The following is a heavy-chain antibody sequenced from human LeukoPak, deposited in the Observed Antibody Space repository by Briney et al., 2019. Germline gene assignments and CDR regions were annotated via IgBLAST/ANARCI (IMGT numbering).Heavy chain of an antibody. CDR3: AKGGYCSDDSCYSDY. V-gene: IGHV3-7*05. CDR1: GVPFSSYW. Sequence: GGSLRLSCVPSGVPFSSYWMNWVRQAPGKGLEWVANIKEDGSEKHYVDSVKGRFTISRDNAKNSLYLQMNSLRAEDTAVYYCAKGGYCSDDSCYSDYWGQGTLVTVSS. CDR2: IKEDGSEK. J-gene: IGHJ4*02. D-gene: IGHD2-15*01.